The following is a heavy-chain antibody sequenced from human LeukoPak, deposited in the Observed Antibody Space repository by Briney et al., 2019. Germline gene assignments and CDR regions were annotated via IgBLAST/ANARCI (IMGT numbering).Heavy chain of an antibody. D-gene: IGHD3-10*01. Sequence: PGGSLRLSCAASGFTFSSYAIHWVRQAPGKGLEWEAFISNNGRNKDYADSVKGRFTISRDNSKNALCLQINSLRPEDTAVYYCARGYYGSGTDYWGQGTLVTVSS. CDR2: ISNNGRNK. CDR3: ARGYYGSGTDY. V-gene: IGHV3-30*04. CDR1: GFTFSSYA. J-gene: IGHJ4*02.